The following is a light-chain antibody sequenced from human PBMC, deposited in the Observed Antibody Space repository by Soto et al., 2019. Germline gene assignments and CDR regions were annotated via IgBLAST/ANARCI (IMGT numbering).Light chain of an antibody. CDR3: QQYGSSPCT. CDR2: GAS. V-gene: IGKV3-20*01. CDR1: QSVTNNF. Sequence: IVLTQSPGTLSLSPGERATLSCGASQSVTNNFLAWYQQKPGQAPRLLIYGASSRATGVPDRFSGSGSGTDFTLTISRLEPGDFAVYYCQQYGSSPCTFGHGTKVDIK. J-gene: IGKJ3*01.